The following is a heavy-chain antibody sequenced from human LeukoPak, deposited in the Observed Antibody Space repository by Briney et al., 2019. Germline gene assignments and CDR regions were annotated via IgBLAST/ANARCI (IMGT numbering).Heavy chain of an antibody. D-gene: IGHD6-19*01. CDR3: ARDGSVGYSSGRWGIDY. CDR2: ISYDGSNK. J-gene: IGHJ4*02. CDR1: GLTFSSYA. V-gene: IGHV3-30*04. Sequence: GGSLRLSCAASGLTFSSYAMHWVRQAPGKGLEWVAVISYDGSNKYYADSVKGRFTISRDNSKNTLYLQMNSLRPEDTAVYYCARDGSVGYSSGRWGIDYWGQGTLVTVSS.